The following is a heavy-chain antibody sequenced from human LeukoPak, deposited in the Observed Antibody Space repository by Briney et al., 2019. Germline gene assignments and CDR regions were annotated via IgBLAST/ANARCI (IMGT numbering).Heavy chain of an antibody. V-gene: IGHV1-24*01. J-gene: IGHJ4*02. Sequence: ASVKVSCTVSGYTLTELSMHWVRQAPGKGLEWMGGFDPEDGETIYAQKFQGRVTMTEDTSTDTAYMELSSLRSEDTAVYYCAAMSMVRGVIITFDYWGQGTLVTVSS. CDR2: FDPEDGET. D-gene: IGHD3-10*01. CDR1: GYTLTELS. CDR3: AAMSMVRGVIITFDY.